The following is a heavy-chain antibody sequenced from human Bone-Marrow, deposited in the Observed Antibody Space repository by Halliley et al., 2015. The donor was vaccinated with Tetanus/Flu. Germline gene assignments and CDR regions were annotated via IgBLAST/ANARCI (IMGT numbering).Heavy chain of an antibody. CDR2: FDPENHET. CDR3: AIDADNSGCELDY. D-gene: IGHD5-18*01. J-gene: IGHJ4*02. V-gene: IGHV1-24*01. Sequence: WMGGFDPENHETISARKFHGRVTMTEDTSTNTASMELSSLRSEDTAVYYCAIDADNSGCELDYWGQGTLVTVSS.